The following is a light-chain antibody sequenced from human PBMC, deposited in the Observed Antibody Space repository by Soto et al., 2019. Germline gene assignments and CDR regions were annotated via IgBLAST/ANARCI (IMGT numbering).Light chain of an antibody. CDR3: SSYAGTTYV. J-gene: IGLJ1*01. CDR1: SSDIGAYKY. V-gene: IGLV2-8*01. Sequence: QSALTQPPSASGSPGQSVTISCTGTSSDIGAYKYVSWYQQHPGKAPKLMIYDVNKRPSGVPDRFSGSKSGTTASLTVSGLQAEDEDDYYCSSYAGTTYVFGNGTKVTVL. CDR2: DVN.